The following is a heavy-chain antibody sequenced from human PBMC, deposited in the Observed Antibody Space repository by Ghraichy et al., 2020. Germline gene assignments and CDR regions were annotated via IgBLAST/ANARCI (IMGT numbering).Heavy chain of an antibody. Sequence: LSLTCAASGFTFSSYSMNWVRQAPGKGLEWVSSISSSSSYIYYADSVKGRFTISRDNAKNSLYLQMNSLRAEDTAVYYCAREGEFGGDAFDIWGQGTMVTVSS. D-gene: IGHD3-16*01. J-gene: IGHJ3*02. CDR2: ISSSSSYI. CDR1: GFTFSSYS. V-gene: IGHV3-21*01. CDR3: AREGEFGGDAFDI.